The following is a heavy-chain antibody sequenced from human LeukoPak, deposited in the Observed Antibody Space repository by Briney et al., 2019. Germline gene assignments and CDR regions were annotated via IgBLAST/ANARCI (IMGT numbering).Heavy chain of an antibody. V-gene: IGHV1-69-2*01. CDR1: GYTFTDYY. J-gene: IGHJ3*01. D-gene: IGHD1-7*01. CDR2: VNPEDGET. Sequence: ASVKLSCKVSGYTFTDYYMHWVRQAPGKGLEWMGLVNPEDGETIYAEKFQGRVTITADTSTDTAYMELSSLRSEDTAVYYCATQTSELELQAFDYWGQGTMVTVSS. CDR3: ATQTSELELQAFDY.